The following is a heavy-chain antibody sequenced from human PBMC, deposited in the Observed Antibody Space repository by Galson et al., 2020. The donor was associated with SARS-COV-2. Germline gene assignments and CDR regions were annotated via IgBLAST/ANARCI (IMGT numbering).Heavy chain of an antibody. Sequence: SETLSLTCTVSGGSISGDHHYWTWIRQPPGKGLEWIGYISYSGDTYYNPSLKSRLTISLDTSKNQFSLSLRSVTAADRAVYYCTRDFNCPEDSCYPRGFDPWGPGTPVTVSS. D-gene: IGHD3-10*01. CDR3: TRDFNCPEDSCYPRGFDP. J-gene: IGHJ5*02. V-gene: IGHV4-30-4*01. CDR1: GGSISGDHHY. CDR2: ISYSGDT.